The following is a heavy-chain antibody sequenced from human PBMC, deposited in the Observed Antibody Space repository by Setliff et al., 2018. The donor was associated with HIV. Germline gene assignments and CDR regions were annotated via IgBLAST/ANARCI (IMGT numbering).Heavy chain of an antibody. CDR3: AKEQYSGYDLNAFDI. CDR1: GFTFSSYA. V-gene: IGHV3-23*01. CDR2: ITSGGST. Sequence: GSLRLSCAASGFTFSSYAMSWVRQTPEKGLEWVSIITSGGSTYYADSVKGRFTISRDNSKNTLYLQMNSLRAEDTAIYYCAKEQYSGYDLNAFDIWGQGTMVTVSS. J-gene: IGHJ3*02. D-gene: IGHD5-12*01.